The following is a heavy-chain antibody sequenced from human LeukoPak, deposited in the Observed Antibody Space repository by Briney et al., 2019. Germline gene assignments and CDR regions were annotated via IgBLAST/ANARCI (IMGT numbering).Heavy chain of an antibody. CDR2: ICSSSSTI. CDR3: ARAGIAAAGTRGGLFDY. J-gene: IGHJ4*02. D-gene: IGHD6-13*01. Sequence: GGSLRLSCAASGFTFSSYSMNWVCQAPGKGLEWVSYICSSSSTIYYADSVKGRFTISRDNSKNTLYLQMNSLRAEDTAVYYCARAGIAAAGTRGGLFDYWGQGTLVTVSS. CDR1: GFTFSSYS. V-gene: IGHV3-48*01.